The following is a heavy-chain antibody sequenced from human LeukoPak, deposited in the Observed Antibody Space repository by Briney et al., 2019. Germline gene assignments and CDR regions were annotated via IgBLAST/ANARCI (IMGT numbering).Heavy chain of an antibody. J-gene: IGHJ4*02. CDR1: GFTFSSYG. CDR2: ASYVGTNK. CDR3: ANGRNRVLTPGFDY. D-gene: IGHD4/OR15-4a*01. Sequence: GGSLRLSCAASGFTFSSYGMHWVRQAPGKGLEWVTAASYVGTNKYYADSVKGRFTISRDNSKNTLYPQMDSLRAEDTAVYYCANGRNRVLTPGFDYWGQGTLVTVPS. V-gene: IGHV3-30*18.